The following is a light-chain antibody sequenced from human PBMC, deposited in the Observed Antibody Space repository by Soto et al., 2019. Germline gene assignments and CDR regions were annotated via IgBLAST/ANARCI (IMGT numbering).Light chain of an antibody. CDR3: QQRSNWPPEIT. V-gene: IGKV3-11*01. CDR2: DAS. J-gene: IGKJ5*01. CDR1: QSVSSY. Sequence: EIVLTQSPATLFLSPGERATLSCRASQSVSSYLAWYQQKPGQAPRLLIYDASNRATGIPARFSGSGSGTDFTITISSLEPEDFAVYYCQQRSNWPPEITFGQGTRLEIK.